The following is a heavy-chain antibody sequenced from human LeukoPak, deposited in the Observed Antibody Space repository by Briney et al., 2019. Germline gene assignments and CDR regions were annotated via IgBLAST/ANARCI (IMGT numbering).Heavy chain of an antibody. CDR3: ARAVAGTFGGAQQDY. V-gene: IGHV3-53*04. Sequence: TGGSLRLSCAASGFTVSSNYLTWVRQAPGKGLEWVSIIYSGGSTSYAASVKGRFTISRHSPKNTVYLHMNSLRAEDTAVYYCARAVAGTFGGAQQDYWGQGTLVTVS. J-gene: IGHJ4*02. CDR1: GFTVSSNY. D-gene: IGHD6-19*01. CDR2: IYSGGST.